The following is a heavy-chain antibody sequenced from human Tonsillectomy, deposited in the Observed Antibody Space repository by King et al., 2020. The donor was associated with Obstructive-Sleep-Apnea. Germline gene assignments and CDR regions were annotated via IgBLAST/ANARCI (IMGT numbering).Heavy chain of an antibody. Sequence: VQLVESGGGLVQPGRSLRLSCAASGFTFDDYAMHWVRQAPGKGLEWVSGISWNSGSICYADSVKGRFTISRDNAKNSLYLQMNSQRAEETALYYCAKDATGYSSSWPNWFDPWGQGTLVTVSS. D-gene: IGHD6-13*01. V-gene: IGHV3-9*01. CDR3: AKDATGYSSSWPNWFDP. J-gene: IGHJ5*02. CDR2: ISWNSGSI. CDR1: GFTFDDYA.